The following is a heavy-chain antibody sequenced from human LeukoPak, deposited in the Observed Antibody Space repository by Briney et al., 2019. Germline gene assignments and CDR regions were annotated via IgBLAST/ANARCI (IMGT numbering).Heavy chain of an antibody. D-gene: IGHD1-7*01. CDR3: ARRTRQKRGPFDY. V-gene: IGHV4-34*01. Sequence: PSETLSLTCAVYGGSFSGYYWSWIRQPPGKGLEWIGEINHSGSTNYNPSLKSRVTISVDTSKNQFSLKLSSVTAADTAVYYCARRTRQKRGPFDYWGQGTLVTVSS. CDR1: GGSFSGYY. J-gene: IGHJ4*02. CDR2: INHSGST.